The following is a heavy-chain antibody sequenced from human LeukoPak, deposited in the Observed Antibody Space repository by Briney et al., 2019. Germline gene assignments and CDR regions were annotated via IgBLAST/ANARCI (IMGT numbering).Heavy chain of an antibody. V-gene: IGHV3-30*18. CDR1: GFTFSSYG. Sequence: PGGSLRLSCAASGFTFSSYGMHWVRQAPGKGLEWVAVISYDGSNKYYADSVKGRFTISRDNSKNTLYLQMNSLRAEDSAVYYCAKGGTSTMVRGVIGYMDVWGKGTTVTISS. CDR2: ISYDGSNK. J-gene: IGHJ6*03. D-gene: IGHD3-10*01. CDR3: AKGGTSTMVRGVIGYMDV.